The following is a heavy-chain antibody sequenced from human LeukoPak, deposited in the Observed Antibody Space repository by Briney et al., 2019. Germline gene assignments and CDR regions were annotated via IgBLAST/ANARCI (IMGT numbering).Heavy chain of an antibody. J-gene: IGHJ6*04. CDR2: IYYTGNT. V-gene: IGHV4-28*01. D-gene: IGHD2-15*01. Sequence: PSETLSLTCAVSGDSISNSNWWGWVRQPPGKGLEWIGYIYYTGNTYYSPSLESRLTMSVDTSKNEFSLRLSSVTAVDTAVYYCASTKSDCRGGRYYLEYGMNVWGKGTRVTVSS. CDR3: ASTKSDCRGGRYYLEYGMNV. CDR1: GDSISNSNW.